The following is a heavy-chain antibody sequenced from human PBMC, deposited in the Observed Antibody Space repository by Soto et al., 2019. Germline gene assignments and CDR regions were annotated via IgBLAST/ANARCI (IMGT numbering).Heavy chain of an antibody. V-gene: IGHV5-51*01. CDR2: IYPADSDT. CDR1: GYGVSTYW. D-gene: IGHD6-13*01. CDR3: ARRYIAAPATAFDL. Sequence: GEYLKILCPGSGYGVSTYWIHWVRQLTGKGLESVGIIYPADSDTRYSPSFQGQVTISADKTISTTYLQWSSLKASDTAMYFCARRYIAAPATAFDLWGQGKPVTVSS. J-gene: IGHJ4*02.